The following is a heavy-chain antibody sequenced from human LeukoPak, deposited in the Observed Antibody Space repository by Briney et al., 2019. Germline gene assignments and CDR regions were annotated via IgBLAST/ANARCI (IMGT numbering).Heavy chain of an antibody. V-gene: IGHV3-30*02. CDR2: IRYDGSNK. CDR1: GFTFRSYG. J-gene: IGHJ6*03. Sequence: AGGSLRLSCAASGFTFRSYGMHWVRQAPGKGLEWVAFIRYDGSNKYYADSVKGRFTISRDNSKNTLYLQMNSLRAEDTAVYYCAKDYCSSTSCIPGDYYYYYMDAWGKGTTVTVSS. CDR3: AKDYCSSTSCIPGDYYYYYMDA. D-gene: IGHD2-2*01.